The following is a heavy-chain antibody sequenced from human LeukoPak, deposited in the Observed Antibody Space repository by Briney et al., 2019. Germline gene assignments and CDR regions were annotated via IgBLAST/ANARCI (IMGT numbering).Heavy chain of an antibody. Sequence: PSETLSLTCTVSGGSISSYYWSRIRQPPGKGLEWIGYIYYSGSTNYNPSLKSRVTISVDTSKNQFSLKLSSVTAADTAVYYCARYSGYEGFDYWGQGTLVTVSS. V-gene: IGHV4-59*08. CDR1: GGSISSYY. D-gene: IGHD5-12*01. CDR2: IYYSGST. CDR3: ARYSGYEGFDY. J-gene: IGHJ4*02.